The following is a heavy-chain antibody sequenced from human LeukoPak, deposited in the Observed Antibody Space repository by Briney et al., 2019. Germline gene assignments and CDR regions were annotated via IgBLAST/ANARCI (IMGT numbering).Heavy chain of an antibody. D-gene: IGHD3-10*01. V-gene: IGHV1-8*03. CDR2: MNPNSGNT. CDR3: ARRPSSMVRGPVAFDI. CDR1: GYTFTSYD. J-gene: IGHJ3*02. Sequence: ASVKVSCKASGYTFTSYDINWVRQATGQGLEWMGWMNPNSGNTGYAQKFQGRVTITRNTSISTAYMGLSSVRSADTAVYYCARRPSSMVRGPVAFDIWGQGTRLTVP.